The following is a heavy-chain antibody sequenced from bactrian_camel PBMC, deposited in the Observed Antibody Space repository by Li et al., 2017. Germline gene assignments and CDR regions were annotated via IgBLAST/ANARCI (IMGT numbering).Heavy chain of an antibody. D-gene: IGHD1*01. J-gene: IGHJ4*01. CDR1: GFTFSNYA. CDR3: ATHRSGRLASGYMY. Sequence: VQLVESGGGLVQPGGSLRLSCVASGFTFSNYAMSWVRQAPGKGLQWVSSISTGGSTTYYTDSVKGRFTISRDNAKNTEYLQMNSLKYEDTALYYCATHRSGRLASGYMYWGQGTQVTVS. V-gene: IGHV3-2*01. CDR2: ISTGGSTT.